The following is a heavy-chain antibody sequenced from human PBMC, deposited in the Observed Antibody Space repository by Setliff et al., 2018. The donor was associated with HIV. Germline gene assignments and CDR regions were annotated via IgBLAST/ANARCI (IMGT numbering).Heavy chain of an antibody. CDR3: ARVRERIGVTGTDDAFDI. D-gene: IGHD3-3*01. CDR2: ISPYNGNT. CDR1: GYSSHSYG. Sequence: ASVKVSCKAAGYSSHSYGLSWVRLAPGQGLEWMGWISPYNGNTNYAQRFQGRLTMTTDTSTITAYMELRSLRSDDTAVYYCARVRERIGVTGTDDAFDIWGQGTAVTVS. V-gene: IGHV1-18*01. J-gene: IGHJ3*02.